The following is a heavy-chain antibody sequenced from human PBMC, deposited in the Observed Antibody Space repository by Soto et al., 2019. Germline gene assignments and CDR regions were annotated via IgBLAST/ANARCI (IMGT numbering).Heavy chain of an antibody. CDR3: ASQASDPYCTNGVCSYGMDV. D-gene: IGHD2-8*01. J-gene: IGHJ6*02. V-gene: IGHV4-39*01. Sequence: WETLSLTCTVSGGSISSSSYYWGWIRQPPGKGLEWIGSIYYSGSTYYNPSLKSRVTISVDTSKNQFSLKLSSVTAADTAVYYCASQASDPYCTNGVCSYGMDVWGQGTTVTVSS. CDR2: IYYSGST. CDR1: GGSISSSSYY.